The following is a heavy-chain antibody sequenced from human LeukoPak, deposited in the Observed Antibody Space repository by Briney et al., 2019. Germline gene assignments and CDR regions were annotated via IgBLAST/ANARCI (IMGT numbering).Heavy chain of an antibody. V-gene: IGHV3-30*02. Sequence: PGGSLRLSCAASGFTFTNYGIHWVRQAPGKGLEWVAFIRYDGSKTYYADSVKGRFTISRDNSKNTLYLQMNSLRAEDTAVYYCAKGGGVAGSIAFDIWGQGTMVTVSS. J-gene: IGHJ3*02. CDR1: GFTFTNYG. CDR2: IRYDGSKT. D-gene: IGHD6-19*01. CDR3: AKGGGVAGSIAFDI.